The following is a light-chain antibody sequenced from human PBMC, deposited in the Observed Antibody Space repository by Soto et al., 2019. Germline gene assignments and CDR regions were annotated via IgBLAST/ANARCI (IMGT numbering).Light chain of an antibody. V-gene: IGLV2-23*02. CDR2: EVN. Sequence: SFLTQPASVSCSAGQSSTISCTGTSSNVGSYKLISWYQQRPGNAPKLMIFEVNKRPSGVSNRCSGSKSGNTASLTISGLKGEDEADYYCCSSGGSPTYVFGTGTKVTVL. CDR3: CSSGGSPTYV. CDR1: SSNVGSYKL. J-gene: IGLJ1*01.